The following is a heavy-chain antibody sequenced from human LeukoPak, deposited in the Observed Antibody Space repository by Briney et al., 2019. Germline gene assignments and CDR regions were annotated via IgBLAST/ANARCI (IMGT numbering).Heavy chain of an antibody. V-gene: IGHV1-18*01. D-gene: IGHD3-10*01. Sequence: GSVKVSCKASGYTFTSYGISWVRQAPGQGHEWMGWMSAYNGNTNYAQKLQGRVTMTTDTSTSTAYMELRSLRSDDTAVYYCQLLWSGELSYFDYWGQGTLVTVSS. J-gene: IGHJ4*02. CDR3: QLLWSGELSYFDY. CDR2: MSAYNGNT. CDR1: GYTFTSYG.